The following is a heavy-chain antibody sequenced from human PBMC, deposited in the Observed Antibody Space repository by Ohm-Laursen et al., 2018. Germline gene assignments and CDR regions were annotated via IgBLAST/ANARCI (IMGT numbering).Heavy chain of an antibody. Sequence: ASVKVSCKTSGYTFTRFAINWVRQAPGQGLEWMGWINPSSGDTNYAQKFQGRVTMTTDTSTTTAYMEVSRLRSDDTAVYYCARDRDGYNLRYDYWGQGTLVTVSS. CDR3: ARDRDGYNLRYDY. CDR1: GYTFTRFA. J-gene: IGHJ4*02. CDR2: INPSSGDT. D-gene: IGHD5-24*01. V-gene: IGHV1-2*02.